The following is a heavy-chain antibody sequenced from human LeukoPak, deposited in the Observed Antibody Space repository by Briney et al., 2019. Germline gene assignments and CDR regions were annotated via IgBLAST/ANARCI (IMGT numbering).Heavy chain of an antibody. J-gene: IGHJ6*03. V-gene: IGHV1-46*01. CDR3: ARAAVAGNYYYMDV. CDR1: GGTFSSYA. CDR2: INPSGGST. Sequence: ASVKVSCKASGGTFSSYAISWVRQAPGQGLEWMGIINPSGGSTSYAQKFQGRVTMTRDTSTSTVYMELSSLRSEDTAVYYCARAAVAGNYYYMDVWGKGTTVTISS. D-gene: IGHD6-19*01.